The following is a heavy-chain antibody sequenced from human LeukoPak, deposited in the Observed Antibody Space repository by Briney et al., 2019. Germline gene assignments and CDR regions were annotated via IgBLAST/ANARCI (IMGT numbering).Heavy chain of an antibody. CDR2: IYYSGST. V-gene: IGHV4-30-4*08. J-gene: IGHJ5*02. CDR3: AREVTTFPNWFDP. CDR1: GGSISSSSYY. Sequence: SEALSLTCTVSGGSISSSSYYWGWIRQPPGKGLEWIGYIYYSGSTYYNPSLKSRVTISVDTSKNQFSLKLSSVTAADTAVYYCAREVTTFPNWFDPWGQGTLVTVSS. D-gene: IGHD4-17*01.